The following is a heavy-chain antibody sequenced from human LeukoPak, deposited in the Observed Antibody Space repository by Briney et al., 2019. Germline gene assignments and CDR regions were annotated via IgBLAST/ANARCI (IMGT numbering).Heavy chain of an antibody. CDR2: ISGNGDIT. V-gene: IGHV3-23*01. Sequence: SGGSLRLSCAASGFTFSNHGMNWVRQAPGKGLEWVSGISGNGDITYYADSVKGRFTISRDNSKNTLYLQMNSLRAEDTAVYYCAKVTSYSSSWYFPFDYWGQGTLVTVSS. CDR3: AKVTSYSSSWYFPFDY. CDR1: GFTFSNHG. J-gene: IGHJ4*02. D-gene: IGHD6-13*01.